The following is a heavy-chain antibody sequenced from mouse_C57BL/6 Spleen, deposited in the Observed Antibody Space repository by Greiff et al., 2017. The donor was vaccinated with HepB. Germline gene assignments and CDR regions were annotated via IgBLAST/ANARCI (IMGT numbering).Heavy chain of an antibody. CDR2: IHPNSGST. CDR1: GYTFTSYW. Sequence: VQLQQPGAELVKPGASVKLSCKASGYTFTSYWMHWVKQRPGQGLEWIGMIHPNSGSTNYNEKFKSKATLTVDKSSSTAYMQLSSLTSEDSAVYYCARGLDYGKDDYAMDYWGQGTSVTVSS. CDR3: ARGLDYGKDDYAMDY. J-gene: IGHJ4*01. D-gene: IGHD2-1*01. V-gene: IGHV1-64*01.